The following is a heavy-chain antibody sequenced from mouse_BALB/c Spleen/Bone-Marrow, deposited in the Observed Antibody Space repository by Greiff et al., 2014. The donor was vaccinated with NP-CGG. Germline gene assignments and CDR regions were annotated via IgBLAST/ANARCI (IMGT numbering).Heavy chain of an antibody. CDR1: GFAFSSYD. CDR3: ARPLTGAYFDY. D-gene: IGHD4-1*01. J-gene: IGHJ2*01. Sequence: MLVESGGGLVKPGGSLKLSCAASGFAFSSYDMSWVRQTPEKRLEWVATISSGGSYTYYPDSVKGRFTISRDNARNTPYLQMSSLRSEDTALYYCARPLTGAYFDYWGQGTTLTVSS. V-gene: IGHV5-9*02. CDR2: ISSGGSYT.